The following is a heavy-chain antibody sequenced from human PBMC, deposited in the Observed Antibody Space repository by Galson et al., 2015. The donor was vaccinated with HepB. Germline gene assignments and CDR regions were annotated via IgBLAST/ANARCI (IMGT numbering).Heavy chain of an antibody. CDR3: ARALVVPVASPENYGMDV. CDR2: ITSNSGYK. D-gene: IGHD2-2*01. Sequence: LEWVSSITSNSGYKYYANSVKGRFTISRDNAKNSLYLQMDSLRAEDTAVYYCARALVVPVASPENYGMDVWGQGTTVTVSS. J-gene: IGHJ6*02. V-gene: IGHV3-21*01.